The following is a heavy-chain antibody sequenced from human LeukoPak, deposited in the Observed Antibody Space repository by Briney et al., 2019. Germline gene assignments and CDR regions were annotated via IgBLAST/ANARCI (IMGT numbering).Heavy chain of an antibody. J-gene: IGHJ4*02. CDR1: GGSISSYY. CDR2: IYYSGST. Sequence: SETLSLTCTVSGGSISSYYWSWIRQPPGKGLEWIWYIYYSGSTNYNPSLKSRVTISVDTSKNQFSLKLSSVTAADTAVYYCARLLGYCSGGSCSNFDYWGQGTLVTVSS. D-gene: IGHD2-15*01. CDR3: ARLLGYCSGGSCSNFDY. V-gene: IGHV4-59*01.